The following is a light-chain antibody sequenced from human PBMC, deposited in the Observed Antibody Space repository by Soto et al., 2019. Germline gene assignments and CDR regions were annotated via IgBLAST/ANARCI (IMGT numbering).Light chain of an antibody. J-gene: IGKJ4*01. Sequence: DIQVTQSPSSLSASVGDRVTITCRASQSITYLNWYQQKPGKAPKLLIYAASSLQSGVPSRFSGSGSGTHFTLTISSLQPEDFASYYCQQTYSTPLTFGGGTKVDI. V-gene: IGKV1-39*01. CDR3: QQTYSTPLT. CDR1: QSITY. CDR2: AAS.